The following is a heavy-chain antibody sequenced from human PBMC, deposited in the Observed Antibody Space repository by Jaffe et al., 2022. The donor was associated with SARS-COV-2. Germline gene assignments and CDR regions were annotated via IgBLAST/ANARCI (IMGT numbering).Heavy chain of an antibody. CDR3: AREYSSGWYAAN. V-gene: IGHV4-39*01. D-gene: IGHD6-19*01. J-gene: IGHJ1*01. CDR1: GGSISSDSYY. Sequence: QLQLQESGPGLVKPSETVSLTCTVSGGSISSDSYYWGWIRQPPGKGLEWIGSIYYSGSTYYNPSLKSRVTIFVDTSKNQFSLKLRSVTAADTAVYYCAREYSSGWYAANWGQGTLVTVSS. CDR2: IYYSGST.